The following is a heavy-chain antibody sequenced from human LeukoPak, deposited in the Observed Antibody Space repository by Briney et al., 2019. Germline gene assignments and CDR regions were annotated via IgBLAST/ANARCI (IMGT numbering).Heavy chain of an antibody. J-gene: IGHJ4*02. CDR1: GLIFSDSG. D-gene: IGHD7-27*01. CDR3: AKDGANWGSYYFDY. CDR2: ISYDGSNK. Sequence: GRSPRLSCAASGLIFSDSGMHWVRQAPGKGLEWVSFISYDGSNKYYADSVKGRFTISRDNSKNTLYLQMNSLRAEDTAVYYCAKDGANWGSYYFDYWGQGTLVTVSS. V-gene: IGHV3-30*18.